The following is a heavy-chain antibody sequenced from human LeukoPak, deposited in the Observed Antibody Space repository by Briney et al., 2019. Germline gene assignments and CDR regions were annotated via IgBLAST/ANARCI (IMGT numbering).Heavy chain of an antibody. Sequence: ASVKVSCKASGYTFTSYYMHWVRQAPGQGLEWMGIINPSGGSTSYVQKFQGRVTMTRDTSTSTVYMELSSLRSEDTAVYYCARDLGDARGWFDPWGQGTLVTVSS. CDR1: GYTFTSYY. D-gene: IGHD3-16*01. V-gene: IGHV1-46*01. J-gene: IGHJ5*02. CDR2: INPSGGST. CDR3: ARDLGDARGWFDP.